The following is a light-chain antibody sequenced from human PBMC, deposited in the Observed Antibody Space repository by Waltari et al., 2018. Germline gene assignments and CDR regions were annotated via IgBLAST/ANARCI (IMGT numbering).Light chain of an antibody. J-gene: IGLJ3*02. CDR3: AAWDDSLNGRV. CDR2: SNN. CDR1: SSNIGSNT. V-gene: IGLV1-44*01. Sequence: QSVLTQPPSASGTPGQRVTISCSGSSSNIGSNTVNWYQQLPGTAPKLLIYSNNQRAAGVPDRVSGSKSGTSASLAISGLQSEEEADYYCAAWDDSLNGRVFGGGTKLTVL.